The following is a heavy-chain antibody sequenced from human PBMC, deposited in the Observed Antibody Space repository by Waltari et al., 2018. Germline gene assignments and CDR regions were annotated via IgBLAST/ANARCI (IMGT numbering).Heavy chain of an antibody. J-gene: IGHJ4*02. CDR2: INPGNGNT. Sequence: QVQLVQSGAEVKEPGASVKVSCKAYGYTFTTFAMHWVHQAPGQGLEWMGWINPGNGNTKYSQKFQARVTITRDTFASTVYMDLRSLRSEDTAVYFCATNVWLPNLNFDSWGQGTLVTVSS. V-gene: IGHV1-3*01. CDR1: GYTFTTFA. CDR3: ATNVWLPNLNFDS. D-gene: IGHD3-22*01.